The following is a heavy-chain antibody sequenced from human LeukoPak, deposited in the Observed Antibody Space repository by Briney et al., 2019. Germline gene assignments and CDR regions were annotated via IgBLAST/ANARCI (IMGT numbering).Heavy chain of an antibody. V-gene: IGHV4-31*03. Sequence: PSQTLSLTCTVSGGSISSGGYYWSWIRQHPGTGLEWIGYIYYSGSTYYNPSLKSRVTISVDTSKNQFSLKLSSVTAADTAVYYCARWFGSGRKWFDPWGQGTLVTVSS. CDR1: GGSISSGGYY. D-gene: IGHD3-10*01. J-gene: IGHJ5*02. CDR2: IYYSGST. CDR3: ARWFGSGRKWFDP.